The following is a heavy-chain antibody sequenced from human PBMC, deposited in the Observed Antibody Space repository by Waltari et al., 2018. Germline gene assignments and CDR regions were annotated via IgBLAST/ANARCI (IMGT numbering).Heavy chain of an antibody. CDR1: GFTFSSSA. V-gene: IGHV3-23*04. D-gene: IGHD6-25*01. Sequence: EVQLVESGGGLVQPGGSLKLSCATSGFTFSSSAMTWVRRSPGFGLEWVSDISGGVGTTYYADSVKGRFTISRDNSKNILYLQMNSLRAEDTAFYYCVKQRVRASPIFDYWGLGTLVTVSS. CDR3: VKQRVRASPIFDY. J-gene: IGHJ4*02. CDR2: ISGGVGTT.